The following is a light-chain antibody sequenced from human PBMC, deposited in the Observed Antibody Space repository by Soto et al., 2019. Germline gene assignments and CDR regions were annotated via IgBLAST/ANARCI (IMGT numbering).Light chain of an antibody. J-gene: IGKJ5*01. V-gene: IGKV1-39*01. Sequence: DIQMTQSPSSLSASVRDRITITCRASQSISNFLNWFQQKPGKAPKLLIFATSTLQSGVPPRFSGSGSGTEFTLTISSLQPEDFATYYCQQSYSTQITFGQGTRLEIK. CDR2: ATS. CDR1: QSISNF. CDR3: QQSYSTQIT.